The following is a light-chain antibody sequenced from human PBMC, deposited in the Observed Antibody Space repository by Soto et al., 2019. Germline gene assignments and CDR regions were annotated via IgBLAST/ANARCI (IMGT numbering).Light chain of an antibody. CDR3: QQYDTWPRT. CDR2: GAS. J-gene: IGKJ1*01. V-gene: IGKV3-15*01. CDR1: QSVSSN. Sequence: EIVMTQSPASLSLPPGERATLSCRASQSVSSNFAWYLQKPGQAPRLLIYGASTRATAVPARFTASGSRTEFTLTISSLQSDDFGVYYCQQYDTWPRTFGQGTKVDIK.